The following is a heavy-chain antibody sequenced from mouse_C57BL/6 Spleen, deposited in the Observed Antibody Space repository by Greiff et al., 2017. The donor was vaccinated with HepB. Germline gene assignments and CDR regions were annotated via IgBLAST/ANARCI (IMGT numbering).Heavy chain of an antibody. CDR3: TTDGWTRRAYYFDY. J-gene: IGHJ2*01. D-gene: IGHD3-3*01. V-gene: IGHV14-4*01. CDR1: GFNIKDDY. Sequence: VQLQQSGAELVRPGASVKLSCTASGFNIKDDYMHWVKQRPEQGLEWIGWIDPENGDTEYASKFQGKAIITADTSSNTANLQLSSLTTEDTAVYYCTTDGWTRRAYYFDYWGQGTTLTVSS. CDR2: IDPENGDT.